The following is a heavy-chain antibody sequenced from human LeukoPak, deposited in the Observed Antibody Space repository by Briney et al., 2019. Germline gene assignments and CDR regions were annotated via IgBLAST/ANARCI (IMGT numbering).Heavy chain of an antibody. J-gene: IGHJ3*02. Sequence: GESLKISCKGSGYSFTSYWIGWVRQMPGKGLECMGIIYPGDSDTRYSPSFQGQVTISADKSISTAYLQWSSLKASDTAMYYCARHRIAAAGTRSAFDIWGQGTMVTVSS. CDR2: IYPGDSDT. CDR1: GYSFTSYW. CDR3: ARHRIAAAGTRSAFDI. V-gene: IGHV5-51*01. D-gene: IGHD6-13*01.